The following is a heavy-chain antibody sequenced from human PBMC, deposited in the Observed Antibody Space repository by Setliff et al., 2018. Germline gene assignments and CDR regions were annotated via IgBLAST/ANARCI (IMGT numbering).Heavy chain of an antibody. CDR2: INPNTGST. Sequence: ASVKVSCKASGYTFTDYYIQWVRQAPGQGLEWMGWINPNTGSTYYRQRFQGRVTMTRDTSISTAYMDVNRLRSDDTAVYYCARDLRAATATGEYYFDFWGQGTLVTVSS. J-gene: IGHJ4*02. V-gene: IGHV1-2*02. D-gene: IGHD6-13*01. CDR3: ARDLRAATATGEYYFDF. CDR1: GYTFTDYY.